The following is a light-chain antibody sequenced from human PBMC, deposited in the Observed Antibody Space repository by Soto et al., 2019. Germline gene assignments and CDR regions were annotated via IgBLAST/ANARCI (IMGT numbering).Light chain of an antibody. V-gene: IGKV1-12*01. CDR2: TAS. J-gene: IGKJ4*01. Sequence: DIQMTQAPSSVCASVGDRVTITCRASPGISSRLAWDQQKPGKAPKLLIYTASSLQSGVPSRFSGSGSETDFTRTVSSLQPEDFATYYCQQANSFPLTVGGGTKVEIK. CDR3: QQANSFPLT. CDR1: PGISSR.